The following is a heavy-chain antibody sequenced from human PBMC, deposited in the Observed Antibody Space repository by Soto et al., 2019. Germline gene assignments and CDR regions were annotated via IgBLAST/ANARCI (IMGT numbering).Heavy chain of an antibody. CDR3: ARDSTANRIYYYYYGMDV. D-gene: IGHD6-25*01. J-gene: IGHJ6*02. V-gene: IGHV2-70*11. Sequence: ESGPTLVNPTQTLTLTCTFSGFSLSTSGMCVSWIRQPPGKALEWLARIDWDDDKYYSTSLKTRLTISKDTSKNQVVLTMTNMDPVDTATYYCARDSTANRIYYYYYGMDVWGQGTTVTVSS. CDR2: IDWDDDK. CDR1: GFSLSTSGMC.